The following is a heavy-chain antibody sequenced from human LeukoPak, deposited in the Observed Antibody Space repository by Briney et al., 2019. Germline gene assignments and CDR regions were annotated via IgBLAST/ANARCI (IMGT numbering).Heavy chain of an antibody. CDR1: GFTFSVFA. CDR2: ISITDGT. CDR3: AKDSGPRGGYFHH. V-gene: IGHV3-23*01. D-gene: IGHD3-10*01. J-gene: IGHJ1*01. Sequence: GGSLRLSCAASGFTFSVFAVSWVRQAPGKGLEWVSLISITDGTHYADSVKGRFTISRDNSKNTLFVQMNSLRAEDSGLYYCAKDSGPRGGYFHHWGQGTLVTVSS.